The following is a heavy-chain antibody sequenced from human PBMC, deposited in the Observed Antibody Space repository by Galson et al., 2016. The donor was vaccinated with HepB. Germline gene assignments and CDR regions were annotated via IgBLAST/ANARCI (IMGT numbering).Heavy chain of an antibody. Sequence: PALVKPTQTLTLTCTFSGFSLDTSGLGVTWIRQPPGKALEWLAVIYWEGGKHYSPSLESRLSVTKDTSENQVVLTLTSVDPGDTATYYCAHTFTVFGVISWFGPWGQGTLVTVSS. D-gene: IGHD3-3*01. CDR1: GFSLDTSGLG. V-gene: IGHV2-5*02. J-gene: IGHJ5*02. CDR3: AHTFTVFGVISWFGP. CDR2: IYWEGGK.